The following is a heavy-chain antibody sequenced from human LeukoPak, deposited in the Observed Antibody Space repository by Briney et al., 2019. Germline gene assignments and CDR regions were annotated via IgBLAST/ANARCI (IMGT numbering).Heavy chain of an antibody. CDR2: IYYSGST. D-gene: IGHD3-10*01. V-gene: IGHV4-39*07. J-gene: IGHJ4*02. CDR1: GGSISSSSYY. CDR3: ARVYGSGNRHYFDY. Sequence: SETLSLTRTVSGGSISSSSYYWGWIRQPPGKGLEWIGSIYYSGSTYYNPSLKSRVTISVDTSKNQFSLKLSSVTAADTAVYYCARVYGSGNRHYFDYWGQGTLVTVSS.